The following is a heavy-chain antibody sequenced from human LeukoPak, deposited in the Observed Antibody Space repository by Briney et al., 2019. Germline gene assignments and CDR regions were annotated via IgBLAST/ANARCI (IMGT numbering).Heavy chain of an antibody. CDR3: ARHLPMGTDLYYVILTGYYLSPSYYFDY. D-gene: IGHD3-9*01. V-gene: IGHV4-39*01. Sequence: SETLSLTCTVSGGSISSSSYYWGWIRQPPGKGLEWIGSIYYSGSTYYNPSLKSRVTISVDTSKNQFSLKLSSVTAADTAVYYCARHLPMGTDLYYVILTGYYLSPSYYFDYWGQGTLVTVSS. CDR1: GGSISSSSYY. CDR2: IYYSGST. J-gene: IGHJ4*02.